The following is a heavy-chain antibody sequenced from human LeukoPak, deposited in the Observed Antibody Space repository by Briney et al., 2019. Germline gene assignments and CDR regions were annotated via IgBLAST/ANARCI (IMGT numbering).Heavy chain of an antibody. CDR3: AGALNWPDWFDP. V-gene: IGHV3-21*04. D-gene: IGHD1-1*01. Sequence: PGGSLRLSCAASGFTFSSYSMNWVRQAPGKGLEWVSSISSSSSYIYYADSVKGRFTISRDNAKNSLYLQMNSLRAEDTAVYYCAGALNWPDWFDPWGQGTLVTVSS. CDR2: ISSSSSYI. J-gene: IGHJ5*02. CDR1: GFTFSSYS.